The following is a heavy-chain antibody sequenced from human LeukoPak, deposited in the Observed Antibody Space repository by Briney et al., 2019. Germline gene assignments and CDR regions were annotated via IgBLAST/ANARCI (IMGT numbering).Heavy chain of an antibody. J-gene: IGHJ3*01. V-gene: IGHV3-48*01. CDR3: ARLDDAFDV. Sequence: SGGSLRLSCAASGFSFSSYSMNWVRQAPGKGLEWVSYISSSSSTIYYADSVKGRFTISRDNAKNSLYLQMNSLRAEDTAVYYCARLDDAFDVWGQGTMVTVS. CDR1: GFSFSSYS. CDR2: ISSSSSTI. D-gene: IGHD3-9*01.